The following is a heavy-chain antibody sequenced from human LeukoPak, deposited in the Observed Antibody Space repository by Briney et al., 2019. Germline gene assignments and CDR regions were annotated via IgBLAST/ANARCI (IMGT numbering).Heavy chain of an antibody. CDR3: ATIAAAATAHFDY. CDR2: IYTSGST. D-gene: IGHD6-13*01. V-gene: IGHV4-61*02. Sequence: TLSLTCTGSGGSISSGSYYWSWIRQPAGQGLEWIGRIYTSGSTNYNPSLKSRVTISVDTSKNQFSLKLSSVTAADTAVYYCATIAAAATAHFDYRGQGTLVTVSS. CDR1: GGSISSGSYY. J-gene: IGHJ4*02.